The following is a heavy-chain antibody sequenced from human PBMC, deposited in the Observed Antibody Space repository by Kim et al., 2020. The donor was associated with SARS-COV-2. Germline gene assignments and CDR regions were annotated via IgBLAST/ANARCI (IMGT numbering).Heavy chain of an antibody. V-gene: IGHV5-51*01. CDR1: GYSFTSYW. CDR3: ARGGFSREGYNYVDY. Sequence: GESLKISCKGSGYSFTSYWIGWVRQMPGKGLEWMGIIYPGDSDTTYSPSFHGQVTISADKSISTAYLQWSTLKASDTAMYYCARGGFSREGYNYVDYWGQGTLVTVSS. J-gene: IGHJ4*02. CDR2: IYPGDSDT. D-gene: IGHD3-16*01.